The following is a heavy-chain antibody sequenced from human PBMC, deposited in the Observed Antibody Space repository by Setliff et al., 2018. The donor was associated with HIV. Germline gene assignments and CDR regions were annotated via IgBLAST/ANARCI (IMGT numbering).Heavy chain of an antibody. Sequence: PSETLSLTCTVSGGSISSSSYYWGWIRQPPGKGLEWIGSMYYSGSTYYNPSLKSRVTISVDTSKNQFSLKLSSVTAADTAVYYCATLNSTWYEPFDYWGQGTLVTSPQ. CDR1: GGSISSSSYY. J-gene: IGHJ4*02. CDR3: ATLNSTWYEPFDY. CDR2: MYYSGST. D-gene: IGHD6-13*01. V-gene: IGHV4-39*07.